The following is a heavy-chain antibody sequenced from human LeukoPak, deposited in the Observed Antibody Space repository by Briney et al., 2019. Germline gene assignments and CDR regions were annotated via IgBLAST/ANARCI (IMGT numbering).Heavy chain of an antibody. J-gene: IGHJ5*02. CDR2: INAYNGDT. CDR1: DYTFPTYG. CDR3: AGGGLWFGELPFDP. Sequence: ASLKVSCKASDYTFPTYGISWVRQAPEQGLEWMGWINAYNGDTTYAQKFQGRVTMTTDTSTSTAYMELRSLRSDDTAVYYCAGGGLWFGELPFDPWGQGTLVTVSS. D-gene: IGHD3-10*01. V-gene: IGHV1-18*01.